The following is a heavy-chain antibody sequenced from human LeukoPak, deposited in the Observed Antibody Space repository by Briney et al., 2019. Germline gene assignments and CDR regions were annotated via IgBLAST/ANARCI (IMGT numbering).Heavy chain of an antibody. CDR2: IYTSGST. CDR3: ARHGGSSHFYWFDP. D-gene: IGHD3-10*01. Sequence: PSETLSLTCTVSGGSISSDYWSWIRQPAGKGLEWIGRIYTSGSTNYNPSLKSRVTISVDTSKTQFSLRLNSVTAADTAVYYCARHGGSSHFYWFDPWGQGTLVTVSS. V-gene: IGHV4-4*07. CDR1: GGSISSDY. J-gene: IGHJ5*02.